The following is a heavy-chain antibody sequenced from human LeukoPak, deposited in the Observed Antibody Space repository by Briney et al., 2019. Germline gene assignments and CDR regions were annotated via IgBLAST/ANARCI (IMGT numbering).Heavy chain of an antibody. CDR2: IYHSGST. V-gene: IGHV4-30-2*01. CDR3: ARGRRHWFDP. J-gene: IGHJ5*02. Sequence: SETLSLTCAVSGGSISSGGYSWSWIRQPPGKGLEWIGYIYHSGSTYYNPSLKSRVTISVDRSKNQFSLKLSSVTAADTAVYYCARGRRHWFDPWGQGTLITVSS. CDR1: GGSISSGGYS.